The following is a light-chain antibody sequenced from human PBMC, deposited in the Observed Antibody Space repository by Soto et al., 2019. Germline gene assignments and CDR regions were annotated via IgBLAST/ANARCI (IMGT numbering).Light chain of an antibody. CDR3: QNYNTYSQTWT. CDR2: QAS. V-gene: IGKV1-5*03. CDR1: PSISNW. J-gene: IGKJ1*01. Sequence: DIQMTQSPSTLSASVGDRVTITCRARPSISNWLAWYQQKPGKAPKLLIFQASNLESGVPSRFSGSGFGTEFTLTISSLQPDDSATYYCQNYNTYSQTWTFGQGTKVEVK.